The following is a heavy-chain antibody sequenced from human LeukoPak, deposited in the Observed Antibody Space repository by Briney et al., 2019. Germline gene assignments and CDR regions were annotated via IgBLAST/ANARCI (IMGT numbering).Heavy chain of an antibody. D-gene: IGHD2/OR15-2a*01. V-gene: IGHV3-21*03. J-gene: IGHJ4*02. Sequence: GESLRLSCAASGFAFNTYSMNWVRQAPGKGLEWVSFIFSSSTYIYYTDSVKGRFTISRDNARNSLYLQMDNPRAEDTGVYYCARDFYDGFALDYWGQGTLVTVSS. CDR3: ARDFYDGFALDY. CDR1: GFAFNTYS. CDR2: IFSSSTYI.